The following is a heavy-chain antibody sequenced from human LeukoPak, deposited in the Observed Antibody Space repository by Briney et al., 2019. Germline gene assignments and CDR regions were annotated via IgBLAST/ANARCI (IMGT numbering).Heavy chain of an antibody. CDR1: GFSFTKYA. Sequence: GGSLRLSCAASGFSFTKYAMNWVRQAPGKGLEWVAVVIGSSGATDYADSVKGRFTISRDNAKNTVYLQMNSLRAEDTAVYYCARGGFHHGFDIWGQGTMVTVS. CDR2: VIGSSGAT. V-gene: IGHV3-23*01. J-gene: IGHJ3*02. D-gene: IGHD1-14*01. CDR3: ARGGFHHGFDI.